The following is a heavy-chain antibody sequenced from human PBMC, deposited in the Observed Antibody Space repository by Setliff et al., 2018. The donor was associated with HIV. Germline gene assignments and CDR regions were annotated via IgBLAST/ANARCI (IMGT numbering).Heavy chain of an antibody. CDR1: GYSFINYA. Sequence: GASVKVSCKASGYSFINYAMNWVRQAPGQGLEWMGWINTQTGSPTYAQAFTGRFVFSVDTSVTTAYLQISGLKAVDTAVYYCARALYGEYGGDLNWLDPWGQGTLVTSPQ. V-gene: IGHV7-4-1*02. D-gene: IGHD4-17*01. J-gene: IGHJ5*02. CDR2: INTQTGSP. CDR3: ARALYGEYGGDLNWLDP.